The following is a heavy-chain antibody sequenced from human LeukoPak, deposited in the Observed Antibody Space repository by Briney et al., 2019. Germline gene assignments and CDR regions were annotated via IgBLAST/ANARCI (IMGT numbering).Heavy chain of an antibody. V-gene: IGHV3-48*03. J-gene: IGHJ4*02. CDR3: ARGALHVFDY. CDR2: ISTSGSTT. D-gene: IGHD3-10*02. CDR1: GFTFSDYE. Sequence: GGSLRLSCAASGFTFSDYEINWVRQAPGKGLEWVSCISTSGSTTYYADSVKGRFTISRDNAKDSLFLQMNTLTVEDTAVYYCARGALHVFDYWGQGTPVTVSS.